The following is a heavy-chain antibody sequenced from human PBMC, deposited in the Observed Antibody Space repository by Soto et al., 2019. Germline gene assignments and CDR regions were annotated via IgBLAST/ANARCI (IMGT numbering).Heavy chain of an antibody. CDR3: ASAPKPSYYYDSSGYYFLDPWFDP. D-gene: IGHD3-22*01. V-gene: IGHV4-31*03. Sequence: SETLSLTCTVSGGSISSGGYYWSWIRQHPGKGLEWIGYIYYSGSTYYNPSLKSRVTISVDTSKNQFSLKLSSVTAADTAVYYCASAPKPSYYYDSSGYYFLDPWFDPWGQGTLVTVSS. J-gene: IGHJ5*02. CDR1: GGSISSGGYY. CDR2: IYYSGST.